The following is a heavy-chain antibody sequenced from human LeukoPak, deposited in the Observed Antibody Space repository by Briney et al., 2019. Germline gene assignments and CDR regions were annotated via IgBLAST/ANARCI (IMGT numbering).Heavy chain of an antibody. J-gene: IGHJ3*02. CDR1: GFTFSSYA. CDR3: AKDYRVPGYYYDSSGYFDAFDI. D-gene: IGHD3-22*01. Sequence: GGSLRLSCAASGFTFSSYAMSWVRQAPGKGLEWVSAISGSGGSTYYADSVKGRFTISRDNSKNTLYLQMNSLRAEDTAVYYCAKDYRVPGYYYDSSGYFDAFDIWGQGTMVTVSS. V-gene: IGHV3-23*01. CDR2: ISGSGGST.